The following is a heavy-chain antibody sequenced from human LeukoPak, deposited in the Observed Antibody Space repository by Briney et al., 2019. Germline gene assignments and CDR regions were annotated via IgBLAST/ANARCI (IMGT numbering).Heavy chain of an antibody. V-gene: IGHV3-23*01. J-gene: IGHJ4*02. D-gene: IGHD3-3*01. CDR3: ANTFTRFLEADY. CDR1: IFTFTTYT. CDR2: ISGNSANT. Sequence: GGSLRLSCAASIFTFTTYTMSWVRQAPGQGLEWVSAISGNSANTYYADSVKGRFTISRDNSKNTLYLHMNSLRADDTAVYYCANTFTRFLEADYWGQGTLVTVSS.